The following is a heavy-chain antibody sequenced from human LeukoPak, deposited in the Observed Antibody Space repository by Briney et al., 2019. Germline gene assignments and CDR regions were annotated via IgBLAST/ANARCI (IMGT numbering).Heavy chain of an antibody. Sequence: GGSLRLSCAGSGFIFRDVWMSWVRQAPGKGLEWVGRIKSKSDGRTIDYAAPVKGRVTMSRDDSKKTFSLEMNNLKTEDTGVYYCTTDLDYWGQGTLVTVSS. CDR1: GFIFRDVW. V-gene: IGHV3-15*01. CDR2: IKSKSDGRTI. CDR3: TTDLDY. J-gene: IGHJ4*02.